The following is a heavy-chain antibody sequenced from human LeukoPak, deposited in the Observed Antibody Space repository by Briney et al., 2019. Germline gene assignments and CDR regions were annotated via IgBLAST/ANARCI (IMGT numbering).Heavy chain of an antibody. CDR3: ARGGYRHGMDV. J-gene: IGHJ6*02. V-gene: IGHV3-7*01. CDR1: GFTFNSYW. CDR2: IKQDGSER. D-gene: IGHD5-12*01. Sequence: GGSLRLSCAASGFTFNSYWMSWVRQAPGKGLEWVANIKQDGSERYYVDSVKGRFSISKDNAKNSLYLQMNSLRAEDTAVYYCARGGYRHGMDVWGQGTTVTVSS.